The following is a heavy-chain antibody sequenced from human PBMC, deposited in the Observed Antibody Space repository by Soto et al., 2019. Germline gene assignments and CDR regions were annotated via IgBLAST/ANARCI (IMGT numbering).Heavy chain of an antibody. CDR1: GFTFSNAW. V-gene: IGHV3-15*07. CDR3: TTDYYDSSGYYYDRIFLDY. J-gene: IGHJ4*02. CDR2: IKSKTDGGTT. Sequence: PGGSLRLSCAASGFTFSNAWMNWVRQAPGKGLEWVSRIKSKTDGGTTDYAAPVKGRFTISRDDSKNTLYLQMNSLKTEDTAVYYCTTDYYDSSGYYYDRIFLDYWGQGTLVTVSS. D-gene: IGHD3-22*01.